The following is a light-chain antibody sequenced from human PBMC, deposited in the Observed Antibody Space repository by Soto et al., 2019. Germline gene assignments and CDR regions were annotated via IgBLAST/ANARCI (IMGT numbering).Light chain of an antibody. CDR1: QNVYNN. CDR3: QQCRDWPLT. J-gene: IGKJ4*01. V-gene: IGKV3-15*01. Sequence: EIVMTQSPATLSVSPGEGATLSCKASQNVYNNLAWYQQRPGQPPRLLIYDASTRATGISARVSGSGYGTEFTLTIRSLQSEDFAVYFCQQCRDWPLTFGGGTKVEIK. CDR2: DAS.